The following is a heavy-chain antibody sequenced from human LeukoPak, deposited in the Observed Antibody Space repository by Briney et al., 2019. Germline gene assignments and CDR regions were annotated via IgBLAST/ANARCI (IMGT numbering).Heavy chain of an antibody. CDR1: GFTVSSNY. CDR3: ARDDFWSGYYTGATSYYYMDV. J-gene: IGHJ6*03. D-gene: IGHD3-3*01. V-gene: IGHV3-53*01. Sequence: GGSLRLSCAASGFTVSSNYMSWVRQAPGKGLEWVSVIYSGGSTYYVDSVKGRFTISRDNSKNTLYLQMNSPRAEDTAVYYCARDDFWSGYYTGATSYYYMDVWGKGTTVTVS. CDR2: IYSGGST.